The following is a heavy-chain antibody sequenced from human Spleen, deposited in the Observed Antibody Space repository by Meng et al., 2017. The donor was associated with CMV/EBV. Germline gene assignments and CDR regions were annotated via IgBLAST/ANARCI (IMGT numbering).Heavy chain of an antibody. CDR1: GFTFSSYC. CDR3: ASETGVGVVPAAIGY. J-gene: IGHJ4*02. CDR2: INSDGSST. Sequence: GESLKISCAASGFTFSSYCMHWVRQAPGKGLVWVSRINSDGSSTSYADSVKGRFTISRDNAKNTPYLQMNSLRAEDTAVYYCASETGVGVVPAAIGYWGQGTLVTVSS. D-gene: IGHD2-2*01. V-gene: IGHV3-74*01.